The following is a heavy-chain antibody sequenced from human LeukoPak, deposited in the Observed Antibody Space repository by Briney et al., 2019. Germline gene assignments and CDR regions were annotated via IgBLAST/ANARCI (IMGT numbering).Heavy chain of an antibody. D-gene: IGHD6-25*01. Sequence: GRSLTLSCAASGFTFSDYAMHRVRHAPGKGLEWVSGISWNSGSIGYADSVKGRFTISRDNAKNTLYLQMNSLRAEDTAVYYCAKAAYYYYGMDVWGQGTTVTVSS. J-gene: IGHJ6*02. CDR2: ISWNSGSI. CDR1: GFTFSDYA. V-gene: IGHV3-9*01. CDR3: AKAAYYYYGMDV.